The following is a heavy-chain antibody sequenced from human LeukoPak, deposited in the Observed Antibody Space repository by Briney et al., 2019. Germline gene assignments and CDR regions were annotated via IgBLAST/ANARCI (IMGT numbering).Heavy chain of an antibody. V-gene: IGHV3-30*04. CDR3: ARELAELAVAVSFDY. D-gene: IGHD6-19*01. CDR1: GFTFSSYA. Sequence: GRSLRLSCAASGFTFSSYAMHWVRQAPGKGLEWVAVISYDGSNKYYADSVKGRFTISRGNSKNTLYLQMNSLRAEDTAVYYCARELAELAVAVSFDYWGQGTLVTVSS. J-gene: IGHJ4*02. CDR2: ISYDGSNK.